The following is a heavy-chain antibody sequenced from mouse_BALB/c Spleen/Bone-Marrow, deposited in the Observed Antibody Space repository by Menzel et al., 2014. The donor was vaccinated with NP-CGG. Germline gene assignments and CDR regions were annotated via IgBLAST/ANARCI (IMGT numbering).Heavy chain of an antibody. Sequence: EVQLQQSGAELVKPGASVKLSCTASGFNTKDTYMHWVKQRPEQGLEWIGRIDTANGNTKYDPKFQGKATITADTSSNTAYLQLSSLTSEDTAVYYCARYGNGLMDYWGQGTSVTVSS. V-gene: IGHV14-3*02. CDR3: ARYGNGLMDY. D-gene: IGHD2-1*01. J-gene: IGHJ4*01. CDR1: GFNTKDTY. CDR2: IDTANGNT.